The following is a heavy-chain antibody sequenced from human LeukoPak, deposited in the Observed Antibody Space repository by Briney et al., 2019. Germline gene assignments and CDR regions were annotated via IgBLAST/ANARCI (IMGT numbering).Heavy chain of an antibody. D-gene: IGHD1-26*01. CDR2: IIPIFGTA. Sequence: SVKVSCKASGGTFSSYAISWVRQAPGQGLEWMGGIIPIFGTANYAQKFQGRVTITADESTSTAYMELGSLRSEDTAVYYCASGYYSGTNNWFDPWGQGTLVTVSS. J-gene: IGHJ5*02. CDR3: ASGYYSGTNNWFDP. V-gene: IGHV1-69*13. CDR1: GGTFSSYA.